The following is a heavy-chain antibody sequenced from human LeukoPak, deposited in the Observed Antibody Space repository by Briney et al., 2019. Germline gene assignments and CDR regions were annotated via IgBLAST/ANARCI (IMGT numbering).Heavy chain of an antibody. J-gene: IGHJ4*02. Sequence: ASVKVSCKSSGGTFSSSPITWVRQAPGQGLEWMGWINPNSGGTNYAQKFQGRVTMTRDTSISTAYMELSRLRSDETAVYYCARRGINSASDYWGQGTLVTVSS. CDR3: ARRGINSASDY. D-gene: IGHD3-16*01. CDR1: GGTFSSSP. CDR2: INPNSGGT. V-gene: IGHV1-2*02.